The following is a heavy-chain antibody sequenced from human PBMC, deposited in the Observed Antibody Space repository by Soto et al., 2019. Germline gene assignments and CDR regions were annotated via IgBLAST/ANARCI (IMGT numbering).Heavy chain of an antibody. CDR2: ISWNSGSI. V-gene: IGHV3-9*01. Sequence: PGGSLRLSCAASGFTFDDYAMHWVRQAPGKGLEWVSGISWNSGSIGYADSVKGRFTISRDNAKNSLYLQMNSLRAEDTALYYCAKDMTEAYYGDLAFDIWGQGTMVTVSS. J-gene: IGHJ3*02. CDR1: GFTFDDYA. CDR3: AKDMTEAYYGDLAFDI. D-gene: IGHD3-10*01.